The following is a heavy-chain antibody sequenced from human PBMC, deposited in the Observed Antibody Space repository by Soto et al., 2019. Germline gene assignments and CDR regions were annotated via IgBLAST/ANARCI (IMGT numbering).Heavy chain of an antibody. CDR1: GETIKISVG. CDR3: ATQTISSTWGV. Sequence: KHSESPDLGCAASGETIKISVGGGSFHQPTGKRLEWIGELSHDGARNSNPSLESRFTMSLDKSNNHFSLNLTSVTAADTAIYYGATQTISSTWGVWGRGTSVPVSS. CDR2: LSHDGAR. V-gene: IGHV4-4*02. J-gene: IGHJ6*02. D-gene: IGHD3-16*01.